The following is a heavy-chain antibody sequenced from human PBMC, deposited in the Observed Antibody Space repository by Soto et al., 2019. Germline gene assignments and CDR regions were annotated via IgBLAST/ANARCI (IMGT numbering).Heavy chain of an antibody. J-gene: IGHJ5*02. CDR2: IYYSGST. Sequence: QVQLQESGPGLVKPSETLSLTCTVSGGSLSSYYWSWIRQPPGKGLEWIGYIYYSGSTNYNPSLRRRVTISVDTSKNQFSLKLSSVTAADTAVYYCVSSSLDGDLNWFDPWGQGTLVTVSS. CDR1: GGSLSSYY. CDR3: VSSSLDGDLNWFDP. V-gene: IGHV4-59*08. D-gene: IGHD4-17*01.